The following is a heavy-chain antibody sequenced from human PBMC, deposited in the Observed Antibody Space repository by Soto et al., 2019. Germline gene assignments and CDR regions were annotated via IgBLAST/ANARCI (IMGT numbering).Heavy chain of an antibody. CDR3: ARVGEIYASWFDP. J-gene: IGHJ5*02. V-gene: IGHV4-34*01. CDR1: GGSFSGYY. CDR2: INHSGST. Sequence: PSETLSLTCAVYGGSFSGYYWSWIRQPPGKGLEWIGEINHSGSTNYNPSLKSRVTISVDTSKNQFSLKLSSVTAADTAVYYCARVGEIYASWFDPWGQGTLVTVSS. D-gene: IGHD1-26*01.